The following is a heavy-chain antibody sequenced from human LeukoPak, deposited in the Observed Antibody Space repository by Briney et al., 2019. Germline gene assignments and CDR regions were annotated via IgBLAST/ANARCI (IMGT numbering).Heavy chain of an antibody. V-gene: IGHV3-7*04. D-gene: IGHD5-24*01. Sequence: GGSVRLSCAASGFIFSSYWMSWVRQAPGKGLEWVANIKQDGGEKYYVDSVKGRFTISRDNAKNSLYLQMNSLRPENTAVYYCAGRGDGNLYYFDHWGQGTLVTASS. CDR1: GFIFSSYW. CDR2: IKQDGGEK. J-gene: IGHJ4*02. CDR3: AGRGDGNLYYFDH.